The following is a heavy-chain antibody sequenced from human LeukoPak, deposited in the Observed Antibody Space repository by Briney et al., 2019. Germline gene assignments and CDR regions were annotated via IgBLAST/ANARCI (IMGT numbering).Heavy chain of an antibody. CDR2: ISYDGSNK. D-gene: IGHD7-27*01. J-gene: IGHJ4*02. CDR1: GFTLSSYG. Sequence: GRSLRLSCAASGFTLSSYGMHWVRQAPGKGLEWVAVISYDGSNKYYADSVKGRFTISRDNSKNTLYLQMNSLRAEDTAVYYCAKQSWGSTYYFDYWGQGTLVTVSP. V-gene: IGHV3-30*18. CDR3: AKQSWGSTYYFDY.